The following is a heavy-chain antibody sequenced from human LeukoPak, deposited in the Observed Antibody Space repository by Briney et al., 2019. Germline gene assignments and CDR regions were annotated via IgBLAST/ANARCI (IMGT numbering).Heavy chain of an antibody. J-gene: IGHJ5*02. CDR2: IIPIFGTA. CDR1: GGTFSSYA. V-gene: IGHV1-69*13. D-gene: IGHD6-13*01. Sequence: ASVKVSCKASGGTFSSYAISWVRQAPGQGLEWMGGIIPIFGTANYAQKFQGRVTITADESTSTAYMELSRLRSEDTAVYYCAREGIAAAGTRGREPGNWFDPWGQGTLVTVSS. CDR3: AREGIAAAGTRGREPGNWFDP.